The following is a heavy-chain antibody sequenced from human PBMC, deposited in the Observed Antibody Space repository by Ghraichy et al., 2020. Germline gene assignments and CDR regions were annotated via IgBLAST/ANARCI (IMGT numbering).Heavy chain of an antibody. D-gene: IGHD2-8*01. CDR1: GFTFSSYA. CDR3: AREVLSSFDP. V-gene: IGHV3-30-3*01. J-gene: IGHJ5*02. CDR2: ISYDGSNK. Sequence: LSLTCAASGFTFSSYAMHWVRQAPGKGLEWVAVISYDGSNKYYADSVKGRFTISRDNSKNTLYLQMNSLRAEDTAVYYCAREVLSSFDPWGQGTLVTVSS.